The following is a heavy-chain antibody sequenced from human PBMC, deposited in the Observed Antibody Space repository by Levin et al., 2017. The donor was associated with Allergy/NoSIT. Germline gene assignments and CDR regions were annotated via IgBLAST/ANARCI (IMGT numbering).Heavy chain of an antibody. D-gene: IGHD6-13*01. CDR3: ARGTDSTWYVGEVDY. V-gene: IGHV3-30*04. Sequence: GGSLRLSCAASGFTFSRNTMHWVRQAPGKGLEWVAVISYDGSNKYYADSVKGRFTISRDNSKNTLYLQMNSLRAEDTAVYYCARGTDSTWYVGEVDYWGQGTLLTVSS. J-gene: IGHJ4*02. CDR2: ISYDGSNK. CDR1: GFTFSRNT.